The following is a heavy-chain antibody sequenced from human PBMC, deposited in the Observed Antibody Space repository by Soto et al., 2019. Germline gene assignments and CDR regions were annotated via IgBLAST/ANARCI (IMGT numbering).Heavy chain of an antibody. D-gene: IGHD3-3*01. V-gene: IGHV3-15*01. CDR3: TTRSYYDFWSGLLDYCYYGMDV. Sequence: VQLVESGGGLVKPGGSLRLSCAASGFTFSNAWMSWVRQAPGKGLEWVGRIKSKTDGGTTDYAAPVKGRFTISRDDSKNTLYLQMNSLKTEDTAVYYCTTRSYYDFWSGLLDYCYYGMDVWGQGTTVTVSS. CDR2: IKSKTDGGTT. J-gene: IGHJ6*02. CDR1: GFTFSNAW.